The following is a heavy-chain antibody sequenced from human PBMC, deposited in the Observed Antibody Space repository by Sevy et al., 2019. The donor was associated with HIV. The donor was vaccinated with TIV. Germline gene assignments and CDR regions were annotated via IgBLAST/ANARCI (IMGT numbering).Heavy chain of an antibody. J-gene: IGHJ4*02. Sequence: GGSLRLSCAASGFTFSSYAMHWVRQAPGKGLEWVAVISYDGSNKYYADTVKGRFPISRDNSKNKLYLQMNSLRAEDTAMYYCARGPYYYDSSGSYYFDYWGQGTLVTVSS. V-gene: IGHV3-30-3*01. CDR1: GFTFSSYA. CDR3: ARGPYYYDSSGSYYFDY. CDR2: ISYDGSNK. D-gene: IGHD3-22*01.